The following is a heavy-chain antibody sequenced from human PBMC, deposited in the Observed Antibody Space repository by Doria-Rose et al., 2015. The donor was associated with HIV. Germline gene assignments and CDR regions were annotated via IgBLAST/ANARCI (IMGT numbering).Heavy chain of an antibody. J-gene: IGHJ4*02. CDR2: ISSSGTT. D-gene: IGHD3-10*01. Sequence: QVQLQESGPGLVRPSQTLSLTCTVSGDSISSGDSFWSWIRQPPGKGPELIGYISSSGTTYYYPSLRGRLTISLDASKNQFSLDLNSVTAADTAVYYCARARNYGFPHFFDFWGQGTLVTVSS. CDR1: GDSISSGDSF. CDR3: ARARNYGFPHFFDF. V-gene: IGHV4-30-4*01.